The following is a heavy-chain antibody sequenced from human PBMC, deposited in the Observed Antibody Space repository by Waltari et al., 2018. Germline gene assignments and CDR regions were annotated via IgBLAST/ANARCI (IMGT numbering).Heavy chain of an antibody. D-gene: IGHD6-19*01. CDR2: ISSIGDST. V-gene: IGHV3-23*04. CDR3: AKAGPGQWLAQWYFDL. Sequence: EVQLVESGGGLVQPGGSLRLSCAASGFTFSSYEMTWVRQAPGKGLGWVSYISSIGDSTYYADSVKGRFTISRDNSKNTLFLRMNSLRADDTAVYHCAKAGPGQWLAQWYFDLWGRGTLVTVSS. CDR1: GFTFSSYE. J-gene: IGHJ2*01.